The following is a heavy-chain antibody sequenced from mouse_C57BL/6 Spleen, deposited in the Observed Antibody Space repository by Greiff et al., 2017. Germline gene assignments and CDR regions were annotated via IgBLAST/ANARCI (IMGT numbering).Heavy chain of an antibody. V-gene: IGHV5-12*01. D-gene: IGHD2-5*01. CDR2: ISNGGGST. J-gene: IGHJ3*01. CDR3: ASAYYSNYGWFAY. Sequence: EVKLMESGGGLVQPGGSLKLSCAASGFTFSDYYMYWVRQTPEKRLEWVAYISNGGGSTYYPDTVKGRFTISRDNAKNTLYLQMSRLKSEDTAMYYCASAYYSNYGWFAYWGQGTLVTVSA. CDR1: GFTFSDYY.